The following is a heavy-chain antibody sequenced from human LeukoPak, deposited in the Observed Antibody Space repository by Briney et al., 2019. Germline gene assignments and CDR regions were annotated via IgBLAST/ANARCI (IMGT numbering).Heavy chain of an antibody. J-gene: IGHJ4*02. CDR3: AVQIWLSYFDY. CDR2: IYSGGST. CDR1: GFTVSSNY. V-gene: IGHV3-53*01. Sequence: PGGSLRLSCAASGFTVSSNYMSWVRQAPGKGLEWGSVIYSGGSTYYADSVKGRFTISRDNSKNTMYLQMNSLRAEDTAVYYCAVQIWLSYFDYWGQGTLVTVSS. D-gene: IGHD5-18*01.